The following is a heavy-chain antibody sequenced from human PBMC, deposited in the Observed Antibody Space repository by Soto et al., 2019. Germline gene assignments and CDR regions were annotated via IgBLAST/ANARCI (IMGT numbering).Heavy chain of an antibody. V-gene: IGHV3-13*01. J-gene: IGHJ4*02. CDR2: IGTAGDT. D-gene: IGHD6-13*01. Sequence: GGSLRLSCAASGFTFSGYDVHWVRQATGKGLEWVSAIGTAGDTYYPGSVKGRFTISRENAKNSLYLQMNSLRAGDTAVYYCARERSSSGLDYWGQGTLVTVSS. CDR3: ARERSSSGLDY. CDR1: GFTFSGYD.